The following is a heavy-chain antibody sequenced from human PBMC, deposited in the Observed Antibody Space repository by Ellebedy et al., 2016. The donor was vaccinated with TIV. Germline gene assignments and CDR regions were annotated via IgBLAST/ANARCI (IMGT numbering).Heavy chain of an antibody. CDR1: GFTFSGYA. V-gene: IGHV3-23*01. D-gene: IGHD3-22*01. CDR3: AKGRGGGSDSSAPRYYFDY. CDR2: ISNTGSRT. J-gene: IGHJ4*02. Sequence: GESLKISCAASGFTFSGYAMSWVRQAPGKGLEWVSTISNTGSRTYYADSVEGRFIISRDNSKKTLYLQMNSLRAEDTAVYCCAKGRGGGSDSSAPRYYFDYWGLGTLVTVSS.